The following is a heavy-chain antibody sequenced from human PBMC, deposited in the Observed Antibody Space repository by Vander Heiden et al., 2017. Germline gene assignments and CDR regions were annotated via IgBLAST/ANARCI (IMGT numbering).Heavy chain of an antibody. Sequence: EVQLVESGGGLVQPGRSLRLSCAASGFTFDDYAMHWVRQAPGKGLEWVSGISWNSGSIGYADSVKGRFTISRDNAKNSLYLQMNSLRAEDTALYYCAKGTEMATMDYWGQGTLVTVSS. CDR3: AKGTEMATMDY. CDR2: ISWNSGSI. J-gene: IGHJ4*02. D-gene: IGHD5-12*01. V-gene: IGHV3-9*01. CDR1: GFTFDDYA.